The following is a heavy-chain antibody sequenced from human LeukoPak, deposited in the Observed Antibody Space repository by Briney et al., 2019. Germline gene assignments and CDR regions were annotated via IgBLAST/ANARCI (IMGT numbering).Heavy chain of an antibody. Sequence: GGSLRLSCAASGFTFSGSAMHWVRQASGKGLEWVGRIRSKANNYATAYAASVKGRFTISRDDSKNTAYLQMNSLKTEDTAVYYCTHVEMTTTGRVCWGQGTLVTVSS. V-gene: IGHV3-73*01. CDR3: THVEMTTTGRVC. J-gene: IGHJ4*02. CDR1: GFTFSGSA. CDR2: IRSKANNYAT. D-gene: IGHD5-24*01.